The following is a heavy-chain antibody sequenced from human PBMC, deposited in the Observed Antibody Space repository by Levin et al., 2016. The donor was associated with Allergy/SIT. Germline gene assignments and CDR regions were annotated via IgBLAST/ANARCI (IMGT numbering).Heavy chain of an antibody. CDR2: ISGSGGST. CDR3: AKCMIVVVHDAFDI. D-gene: IGHD3-22*01. Sequence: WIRQPPGKGLEWVSAISGSGGSTYYADSVKGRFTISRDNSKNTLYLQMNSLRAEDTAVYYCAKCMIVVVHDAFDIWGQGTMVTVSS. V-gene: IGHV3-23*01. J-gene: IGHJ3*02.